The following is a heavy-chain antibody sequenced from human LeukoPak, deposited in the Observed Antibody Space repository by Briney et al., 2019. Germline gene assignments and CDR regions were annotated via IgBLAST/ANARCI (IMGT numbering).Heavy chain of an antibody. CDR2: MNPNSGNT. J-gene: IGHJ4*02. CDR3: AKGYDILTGFVDY. D-gene: IGHD3-9*01. CDR1: GYTFTSYD. V-gene: IGHV1-8*01. Sequence: ASVKVSCKASGYTFTSYDINWVRQATGQGLEWMGWMNPNSGNTGYAQKFQGRVTMTRNTSISTAYMELSSLRSEDTAVYYCAKGYDILTGFVDYWGQGTLVTVSS.